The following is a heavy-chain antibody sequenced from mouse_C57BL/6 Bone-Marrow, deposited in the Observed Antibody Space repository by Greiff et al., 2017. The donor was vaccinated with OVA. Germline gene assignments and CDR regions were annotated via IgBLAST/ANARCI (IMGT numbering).Heavy chain of an antibody. CDR3: ARNGYCWYFDV. CDR1: GYTFTDYN. V-gene: IGHV1-18*01. D-gene: IGHD2-3*01. CDR2: INPNNGGT. J-gene: IGHJ1*03. Sequence: VQLKESGPELVKPGASVKIPCKASGYTFTDYNMDWVKQSHGKSLEWIGDINPNNGGTIYTQKFKGKATLTVDKSSSTAYMELRSLTSEDTAVYYCARNGYCWYFDVWGTGTTVTVSS.